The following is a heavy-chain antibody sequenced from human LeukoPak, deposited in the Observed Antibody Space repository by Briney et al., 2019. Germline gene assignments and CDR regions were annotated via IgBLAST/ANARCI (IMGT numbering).Heavy chain of an antibody. Sequence: PSETLSLTCAVYGRSFSGYYWSWIRQPPGKGLEWIGEINHSGSTNYNPSLKSRVTISVDTSKNQFSLKLSSVTAADTAVYYCATSFSGWGAFDIWGQGTMVTVSS. CDR3: ATSFSGWGAFDI. V-gene: IGHV4-34*01. D-gene: IGHD6-19*01. CDR2: INHSGST. CDR1: GRSFSGYY. J-gene: IGHJ3*02.